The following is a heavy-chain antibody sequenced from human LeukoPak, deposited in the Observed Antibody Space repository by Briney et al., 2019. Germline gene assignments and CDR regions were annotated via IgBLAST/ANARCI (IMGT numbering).Heavy chain of an antibody. D-gene: IGHD2-2*02. V-gene: IGHV1-69*05. Sequence: ASVKVSCMASGGTFSSYAISWVRQAPGQGLEWMGRIIPIFGTANYAQKFQGRVTITTDESTSTAYMELSSLRSEDTAVYYCAYTSPSNWFDPWGQGTLVTVSS. CDR2: IIPIFGTA. CDR3: AYTSPSNWFDP. J-gene: IGHJ5*02. CDR1: GGTFSSYA.